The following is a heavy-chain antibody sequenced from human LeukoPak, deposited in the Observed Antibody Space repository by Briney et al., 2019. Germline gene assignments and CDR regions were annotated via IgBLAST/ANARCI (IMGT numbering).Heavy chain of an antibody. CDR3: AREEYWYFDL. V-gene: IGHV4-61*01. J-gene: IGHJ2*01. CDR1: GGSISSSNYY. Sequence: SETLSLTCTVSGGSISSSNYYWGWIRQPPGKGLEWIGYIYYSGSTNYNPSLKSRVTISVDTSKNQFSLKLSSVTAADTAVYYCAREEYWYFDLWGRGTLVTVSS. CDR2: IYYSGST.